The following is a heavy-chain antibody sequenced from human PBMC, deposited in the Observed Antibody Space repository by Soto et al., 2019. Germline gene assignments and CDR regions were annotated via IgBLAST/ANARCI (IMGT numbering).Heavy chain of an antibody. CDR1: GFTFSSYS. CDR2: ISSSRSTI. D-gene: IGHD2-2*01. Sequence: EVQLVESGGGLVQPGGSLRLSCAASGFTFSSYSMNWVRQAPGKGLAWVSYISSSRSTIYYADSVKGRFTISRDNAKNSLYLQMNSLIAEDTAVYYCARDCPGSSTTCYGNEWFDSWGQGTLVTVSS. CDR3: ARDCPGSSTTCYGNEWFDS. V-gene: IGHV3-48*01. J-gene: IGHJ5*01.